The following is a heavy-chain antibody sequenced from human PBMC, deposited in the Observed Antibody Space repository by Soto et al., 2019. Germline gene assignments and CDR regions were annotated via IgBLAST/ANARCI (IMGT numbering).Heavy chain of an antibody. J-gene: IGHJ4*02. CDR2: IFAGGTT. CDR1: GFAFSSYV. Sequence: LRLSCEASGFAFSSYVMTWVRQAPGKGLEWVSTIFAGGTTLYADSVKGRFTISRDNSQNTLYLQMTRLKADDTAVYYCAKDGSYYDFDYWGQGTQVTVSS. D-gene: IGHD3-10*01. V-gene: IGHV3-23*01. CDR3: AKDGSYYDFDY.